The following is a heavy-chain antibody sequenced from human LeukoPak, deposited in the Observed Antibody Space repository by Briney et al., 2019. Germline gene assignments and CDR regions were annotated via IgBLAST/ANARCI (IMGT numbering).Heavy chain of an antibody. J-gene: IGHJ4*02. CDR1: GYSFTSLW. Sequence: GKSLKISCQGSGYSFTSLWIGWVRHTPEEGLEWMGIIYLGESQIKNSSSFQGQVTISVDKSISTAYLQWSSLKASDTAIYYCARHVASSTWSTFDYWGQGTPVTVS. V-gene: IGHV5-51*01. D-gene: IGHD6-13*01. CDR2: IYLGESQI. CDR3: ARHVASSTWSTFDY.